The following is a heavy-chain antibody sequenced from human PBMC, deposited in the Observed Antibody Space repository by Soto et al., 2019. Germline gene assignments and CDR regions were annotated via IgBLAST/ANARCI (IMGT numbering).Heavy chain of an antibody. CDR3: TTYPQVLRFLEWLPVDY. V-gene: IGHV3-15*07. D-gene: IGHD3-3*01. CDR1: GFTFNNAW. CDR2: IKSKSDGGTT. Sequence: VGSLRLSCAASGFTFNNAWMDWVRQAPGKGLEWVGRIKSKSDGGTTDHATPVKGRFTMSRDDSKNTLYLQMNSLKTEDTAVYYCTTYPQVLRFLEWLPVDYWGQGTLVTVSS. J-gene: IGHJ4*02.